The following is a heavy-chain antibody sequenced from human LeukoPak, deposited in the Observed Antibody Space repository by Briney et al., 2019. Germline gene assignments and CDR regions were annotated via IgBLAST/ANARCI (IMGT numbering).Heavy chain of an antibody. CDR3: AKKTPGATPLDY. D-gene: IGHD1-26*01. CDR1: GFTFSTYA. V-gene: IGHV3-23*01. Sequence: GGSLRLSGAASGFTFSTYALSWVGQAPGKGRDWVSGIGSGAGTYYAGSVKGRFTISRDNSKNTLYLQMNSLRAEDTAVYYCAKKTPGATPLDYWGQGTLVTVSS. CDR2: IGSGAGT. J-gene: IGHJ4*02.